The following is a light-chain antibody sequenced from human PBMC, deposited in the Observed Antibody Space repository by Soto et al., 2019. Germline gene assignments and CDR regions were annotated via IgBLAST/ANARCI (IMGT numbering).Light chain of an antibody. CDR3: QQRNSWPRT. V-gene: IGKV3-11*01. CDR2: DAS. Sequence: EIVLTQSPATLSLSPGERATLSCRASQSISNNLGWYQQKPGQAPRLIIYDASKRATGIPAKFSGSGSGTDFPLTITSLEPEDFAVYYCQQRNSWPRTFGQGTKLEIK. J-gene: IGKJ2*01. CDR1: QSISNN.